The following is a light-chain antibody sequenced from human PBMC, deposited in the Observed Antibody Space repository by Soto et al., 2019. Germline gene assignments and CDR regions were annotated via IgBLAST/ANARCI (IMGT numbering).Light chain of an antibody. V-gene: IGKV2-28*01. CDR2: LGS. CDR3: MQPLQTPWT. Sequence: DIVMTQSPLSLRVTPGEPASISCRSSQSLLHSSGYNSLHWYLQKPGQSPQLLISLGSDRAPGVPDRFSGSGSGTDFTLKITRVEAEDVGVYYCMQPLQTPWTFGQGTKVEIK. J-gene: IGKJ1*01. CDR1: QSLLHSSGYNS.